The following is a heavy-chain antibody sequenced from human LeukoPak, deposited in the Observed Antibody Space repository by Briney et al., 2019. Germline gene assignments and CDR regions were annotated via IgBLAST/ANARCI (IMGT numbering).Heavy chain of an antibody. D-gene: IGHD1-7*01. J-gene: IGHJ3*02. V-gene: IGHV4-4*07. CDR2: VYTSGST. Sequence: PSETLSRTCSVSGGSISGYYWTWIRQPAGKGLEWIGRVYTSGSTHYNPSLKTRLTMSVDTSKNQFSLKLSSVTAADTAVYYCARLITGTTTAFDIWGQGTMVTVSS. CDR1: GGSISGYY. CDR3: ARLITGTTTAFDI.